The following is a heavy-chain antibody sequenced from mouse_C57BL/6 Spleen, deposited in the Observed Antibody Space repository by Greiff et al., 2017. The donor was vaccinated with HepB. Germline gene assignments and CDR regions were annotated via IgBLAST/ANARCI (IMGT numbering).Heavy chain of an antibody. J-gene: IGHJ2*01. Sequence: EVMLVESGGGLVKPGGSLKLSCAASGFTFSDYGMHWVRQAPEKGLEWVAYISSGSSTIYYADTVKGRFTISRDNAKNTLFLQMTSLRSEDTAMYYCARYYGSSYYFDYWGQGTTLTVSS. D-gene: IGHD1-1*01. CDR2: ISSGSSTI. V-gene: IGHV5-17*01. CDR3: ARYYGSSYYFDY. CDR1: GFTFSDYG.